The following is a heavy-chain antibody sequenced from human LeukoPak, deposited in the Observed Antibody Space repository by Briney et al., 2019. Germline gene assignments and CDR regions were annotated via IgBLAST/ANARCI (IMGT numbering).Heavy chain of an antibody. CDR1: GFTFSSYA. CDR2: ISGSGGST. V-gene: IGHV3-23*01. CDR3: AKGSHFAIFGDYMDV. J-gene: IGHJ6*03. D-gene: IGHD3-3*01. Sequence: GGSLRLSCAASGFTFSSYAMHWVRQAPGKGLEWVSAISGSGGSTYYADSVKGRFTISRDNSKNTLYLQMNSLRAEDTAVYYCAKGSHFAIFGDYMDVWGKGTTVTVSS.